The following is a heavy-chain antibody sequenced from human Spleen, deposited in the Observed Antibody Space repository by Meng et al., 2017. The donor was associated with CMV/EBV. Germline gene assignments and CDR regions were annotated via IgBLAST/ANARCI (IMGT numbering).Heavy chain of an antibody. D-gene: IGHD2-21*01. Sequence: GGSLRLSCAASGFTVSSNYMSWVRQAPGKGLQWVSFINSGDGDTNYADSVKGRFIISRDNSKNTVYLQMNSLRAEDTAVYYCARHCGGDCYPFFDYWGQGTLVTVSS. CDR2: INSGDGDT. J-gene: IGHJ4*02. CDR1: GFTVSSNY. V-gene: IGHV3-53*01. CDR3: ARHCGGDCYPFFDY.